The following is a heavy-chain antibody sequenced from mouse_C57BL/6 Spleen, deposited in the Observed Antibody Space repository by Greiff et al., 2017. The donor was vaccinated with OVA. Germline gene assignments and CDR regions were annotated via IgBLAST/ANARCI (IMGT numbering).Heavy chain of an antibody. V-gene: IGHV1-26*01. CDR3: AREGGQFRPSAMDY. CDR1: GYTFTDYY. J-gene: IGHJ4*01. CDR2: INPNNGGT. D-gene: IGHD3-2*02. Sequence: EVQLQQSGPELVKPGASVKISCKASGYTFTDYYMNWVKQSHGKSLEWIGDINPNNGGTSYNQKFKGKATLTVDKSSSTAYMELRSLTSEDSSVYYCAREGGQFRPSAMDYWGQGTSVTVSS.